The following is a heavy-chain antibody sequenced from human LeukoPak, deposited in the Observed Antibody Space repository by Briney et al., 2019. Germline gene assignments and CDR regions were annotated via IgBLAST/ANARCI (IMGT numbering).Heavy chain of an antibody. J-gene: IGHJ4*02. D-gene: IGHD3-22*01. V-gene: IGHV3-30-3*01. CDR1: GFTFSSYA. Sequence: PXRSLRLSCAASGFTFSSYAMHWVRQAPGKGLEWVAVISYDGSNKYYADSVKGRFTISRDNSKNTLYLQMNSQRAEDTAVYYCAREGPLYMIVGYFDYWGQGTLVTVSS. CDR3: AREGPLYMIVGYFDY. CDR2: ISYDGSNK.